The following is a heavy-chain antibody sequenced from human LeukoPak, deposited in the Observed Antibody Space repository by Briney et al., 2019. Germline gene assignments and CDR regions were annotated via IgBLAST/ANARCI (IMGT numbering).Heavy chain of an antibody. CDR3: ARVQARLKYYDISTGPQASAFDI. J-gene: IGHJ3*02. V-gene: IGHV1-2*02. D-gene: IGHD3-9*01. Sequence: ASVKVSCKASGYTFTGYYMHWVRQAPGQGLEWMGWINPNSGGTNYAQKFQGRVTMTRDTSISTAYMELSRLRSDDTAVYYCARVQARLKYYDISTGPQASAFDIWGQGTMVTVSS. CDR2: INPNSGGT. CDR1: GYTFTGYY.